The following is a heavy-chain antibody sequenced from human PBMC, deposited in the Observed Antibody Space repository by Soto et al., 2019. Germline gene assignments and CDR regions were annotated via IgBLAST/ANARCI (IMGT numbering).Heavy chain of an antibody. CDR2: IIPIFGTA. CDR1: GGTFSSYA. D-gene: IGHD1-26*01. V-gene: IGHV1-69*01. J-gene: IGHJ4*02. CDR3: ARSQIVGARISAGDY. Sequence: QVQLVQSGAEVKKPGSSVKVSCKASGGTFSSYAISWVRQAPGQGLEWMGGIIPIFGTANYAQKFQGRVTITADESTSTAYMELRSLCSEDTDVYYCARSQIVGARISAGDYWGQGTLVTVSS.